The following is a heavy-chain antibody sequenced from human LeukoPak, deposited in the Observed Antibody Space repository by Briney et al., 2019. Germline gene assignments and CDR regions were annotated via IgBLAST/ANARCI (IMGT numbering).Heavy chain of an antibody. D-gene: IGHD3-10*01. V-gene: IGHV1-69*13. CDR3: ARAWYYYGSGSYDRFDP. J-gene: IGHJ5*02. CDR2: IIPIFGTA. CDR1: GGTFSSYA. Sequence: GASVKVSCKASGGTFSSYAISWVRQAPGQGLEWMGGIIPIFGTANYAQKFQGRVTITADESTSTAYMELSSLRSEDTAVYYCARAWYYYGSGSYDRFDPWSQGTLVTVSS.